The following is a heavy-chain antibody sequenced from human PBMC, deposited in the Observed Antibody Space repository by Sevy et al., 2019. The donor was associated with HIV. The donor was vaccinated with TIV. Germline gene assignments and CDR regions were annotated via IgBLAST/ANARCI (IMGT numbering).Heavy chain of an antibody. CDR1: GFTFSSYW. D-gene: IGHD3-16*01. Sequence: GGSLRLSCAASGFTFSSYWMNWIRQAPGKGREWVANIKQDGREENYVDSVKGRFIVSRDNAKNSLYLEMNTLRAEDTAVYYCATSGGETWGQGTLVTVSS. CDR2: IKQDGREE. CDR3: ATSGGET. V-gene: IGHV3-7*01. J-gene: IGHJ5*02.